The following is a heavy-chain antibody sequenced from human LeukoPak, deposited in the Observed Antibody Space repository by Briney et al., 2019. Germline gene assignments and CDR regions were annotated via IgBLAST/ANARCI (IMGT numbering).Heavy chain of an antibody. Sequence: GASVKVSCKASGYTFTSYGNSWVRQAPGQGLELMGWISAYNGNTNYAQKLQGRVTMTTDTSTSTAYMELRSLRSDYKAVYYCARPTFGGGIVPDDYWGQGTLVTVSS. J-gene: IGHJ4*02. CDR3: ARPTFGGGIVPDDY. D-gene: IGHD3-16*02. CDR2: ISAYNGNT. V-gene: IGHV1-18*01. CDR1: GYTFTSYG.